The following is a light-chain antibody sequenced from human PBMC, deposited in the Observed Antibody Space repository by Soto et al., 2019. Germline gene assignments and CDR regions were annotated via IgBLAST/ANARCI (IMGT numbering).Light chain of an antibody. Sequence: ETVLTQSPASLSLSPGERATLSCRASHNLVNTLAWYQQKPGQAPRLLIYDASTRATGIPARCSGSGSGTHFTLTISSLDPEHVALYYCRQPSASFGQGPRLEMK. CDR2: DAS. CDR3: RQPSAS. V-gene: IGKV3-11*01. CDR1: HNLVNT. J-gene: IGKJ5*01.